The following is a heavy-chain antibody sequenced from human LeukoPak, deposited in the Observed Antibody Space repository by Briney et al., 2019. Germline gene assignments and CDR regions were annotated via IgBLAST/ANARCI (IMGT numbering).Heavy chain of an antibody. CDR1: GFTFSSYG. Sequence: GGSLRLSCAASGFTFSSYGMNWVRQAPGKGLEWVAVISYDGSNKYYADSVKGRFTISRDNSKNTLYLQMNSLRAEDTAVYYCAKDPRGYSYGGIDYWGQGTLVTVSS. CDR2: ISYDGSNK. V-gene: IGHV3-30*18. D-gene: IGHD5-18*01. J-gene: IGHJ4*02. CDR3: AKDPRGYSYGGIDY.